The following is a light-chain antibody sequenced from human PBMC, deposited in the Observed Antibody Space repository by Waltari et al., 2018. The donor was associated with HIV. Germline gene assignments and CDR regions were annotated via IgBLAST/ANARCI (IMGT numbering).Light chain of an antibody. V-gene: IGLV1-51*01. CDR1: SSNIGNNF. Sequence: QSVLTQPPSVSAAPGQKVTISCSGSSSNIGNNFVSWYQQIPGTVPKLIIHENSKRPSGIPDRFSGSKSGTSATLGITGLQTGDEADYYCGTWDTSLTAVVFGGGTKLTVL. CDR3: GTWDTSLTAVV. CDR2: ENS. J-gene: IGLJ3*02.